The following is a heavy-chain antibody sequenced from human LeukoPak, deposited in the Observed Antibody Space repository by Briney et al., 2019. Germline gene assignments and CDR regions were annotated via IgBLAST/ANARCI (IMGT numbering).Heavy chain of an antibody. CDR3: ARVGGTGPYYYYYYYMDV. J-gene: IGHJ6*03. Sequence: GASVKVSCKAPGYTFTSYDINWWRLATGQGLEWMGWMNPNSGNTGYAENFQGRVTMTRNTSISTAYMELSSLRSEDTAVYYCARVGGTGPYYYYYYYMDVWGKGTTVTISS. D-gene: IGHD4-23*01. CDR1: GYTFTSYD. CDR2: MNPNSGNT. V-gene: IGHV1-8*01.